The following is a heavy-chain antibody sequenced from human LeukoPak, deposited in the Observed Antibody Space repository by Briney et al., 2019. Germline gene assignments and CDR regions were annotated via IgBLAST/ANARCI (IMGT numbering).Heavy chain of an antibody. CDR2: ISGDGGST. CDR1: GLTFDDYA. V-gene: IGHV3-43*02. CDR3: AKTHLYYYDSSGYSPFDY. J-gene: IGHJ4*02. Sequence: GGSLRLSCAASGLTFDDYAMHWVRQAPGKGLEWVSLISGDGGSTYYADSVKGRFTISRDNSKNSLYLQMNSLRTEDTALYYCAKTHLYYYDSSGYSPFDYWGQGTLVTVSS. D-gene: IGHD3-22*01.